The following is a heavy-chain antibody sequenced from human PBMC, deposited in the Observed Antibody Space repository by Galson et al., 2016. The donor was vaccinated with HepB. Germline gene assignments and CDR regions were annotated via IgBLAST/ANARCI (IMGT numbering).Heavy chain of an antibody. D-gene: IGHD3-22*01. V-gene: IGHV3-23*01. J-gene: IGHJ4*02. CDR3: AKEDSMIVVGGFDY. CDR1: GFTLISYA. CDR2: ISGSGGST. Sequence: SLRLSCAASGFTLISYAMHWVRQAPGKGLEWVSGISGSGGSTYSADSVKGRFTISRDNSKNTLYLQMNSLRAEDTAVYYCAKEDSMIVVGGFDYWGQGTLVTVSS.